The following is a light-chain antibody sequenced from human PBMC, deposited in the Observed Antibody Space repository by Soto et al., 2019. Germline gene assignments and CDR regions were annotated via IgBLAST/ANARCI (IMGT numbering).Light chain of an antibody. CDR2: EVS. Sequence: DVVMTQTPLSLSVAPGQPASISCKSSHSLLHITGETFLFWYLQKPGQSPQLLIYEVSTRVSGVPDRFSGSGSGTDFTLEISRAETDDVGIYYCMQSTQLPPTFGQGTRLEI. CDR1: HSLLHITGETF. CDR3: MQSTQLPPT. V-gene: IGKV2D-29*02. J-gene: IGKJ5*01.